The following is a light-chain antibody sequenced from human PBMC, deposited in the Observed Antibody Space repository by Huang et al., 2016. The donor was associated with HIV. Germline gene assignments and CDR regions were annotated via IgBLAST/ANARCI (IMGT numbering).Light chain of an antibody. CDR1: QTVSSY. Sequence: EIVLTQSPATLSLSPGERATLSCRASQTVSSYLAGYQQKLGQAPRLLIYDASNRATGIPARFSGSGSGTDFTLTISSLEPEDFAVYYCQLRSTWPGDTFGGGTKVEIK. J-gene: IGKJ4*01. CDR3: QLRSTWPGDT. V-gene: IGKV3-11*01. CDR2: DAS.